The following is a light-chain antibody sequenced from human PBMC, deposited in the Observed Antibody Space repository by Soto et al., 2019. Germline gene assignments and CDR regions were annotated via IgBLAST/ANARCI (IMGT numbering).Light chain of an antibody. J-gene: IGKJ4*01. Sequence: DIVMTQSPLSLPVTPGEPASISCRSSQSLLHSNGYNYLGWFLQKPGQSPQLLIYLGSGRASGVPDRFSGSGCGTDFTLKISRVEAEDVGVYYCMQVLHTPLTFGGGTKVEIK. CDR3: MQVLHTPLT. CDR1: QSLLHSNGYNY. V-gene: IGKV2-28*01. CDR2: LGS.